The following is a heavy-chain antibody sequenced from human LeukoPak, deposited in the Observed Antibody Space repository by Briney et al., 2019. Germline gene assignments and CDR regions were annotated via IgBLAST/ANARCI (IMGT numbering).Heavy chain of an antibody. Sequence: GSLRLSCAASGFSFSSHGMHWVRQAPGKGLEWVAVISYDGSYKYYADSVKGRFTMSRDNSKNTVYLQMNSVRVDDTAVYHCARAAGTTTGGMDVWGQGTTVNVCS. V-gene: IGHV3-30*03. CDR3: ARAAGTTTGGMDV. D-gene: IGHD1-14*01. J-gene: IGHJ6*02. CDR2: ISYDGSYK. CDR1: GFSFSSHG.